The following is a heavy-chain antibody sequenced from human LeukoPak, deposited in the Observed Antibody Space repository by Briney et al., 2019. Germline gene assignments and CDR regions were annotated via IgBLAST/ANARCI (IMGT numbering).Heavy chain of an antibody. J-gene: IGHJ4*02. CDR3: ARGTLNIPGEHGAFDY. CDR1: GFTLSSYS. D-gene: IGHD1-14*01. CDR2: ISSSSIYI. V-gene: IGHV3-21*06. Sequence: GGSLRLSCAASGFTLSSYSMNWVRQAPGKGLEWVSSISSSSIYIYYADSAKGRFTISRDNAKNSLYLQMNSLRAEDTAVYYCARGTLNIPGEHGAFDYWGQGTLVTVSS.